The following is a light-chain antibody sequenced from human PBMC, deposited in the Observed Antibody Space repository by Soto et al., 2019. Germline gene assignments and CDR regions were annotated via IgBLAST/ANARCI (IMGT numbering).Light chain of an antibody. V-gene: IGLV2-14*01. Sequence: QSALTQPASVSGSPGQSITISCTGTSSDVGGYDFVSWYQHHPGKAPKLIIYEVRTRPSGVSDRFSGSKSGNTASPTISGLQAEDEADYYCSSYTSDWGVFGTGTKLTVL. J-gene: IGLJ1*01. CDR3: SSYTSDWGV. CDR2: EVR. CDR1: SSDVGGYDF.